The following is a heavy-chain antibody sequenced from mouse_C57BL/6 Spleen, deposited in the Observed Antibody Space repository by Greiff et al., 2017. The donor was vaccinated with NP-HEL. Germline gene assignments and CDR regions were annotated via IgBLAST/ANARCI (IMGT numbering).Heavy chain of an antibody. D-gene: IGHD1-1*01. CDR1: GFTFTDYY. J-gene: IGHJ1*03. Sequence: DVKLVESGGGLVQPGGSLSLSCAASGFTFTDYYMSWVRQPPGKALEWLGFIRNKANGYTTEYSASVKGRFTISRDNSQSILYLQMNALRAEDSATYYCARWTTVVHGYFDVWGTGTTVTVSS. CDR3: ARWTTVVHGYFDV. CDR2: IRNKANGYTT. V-gene: IGHV7-3*01.